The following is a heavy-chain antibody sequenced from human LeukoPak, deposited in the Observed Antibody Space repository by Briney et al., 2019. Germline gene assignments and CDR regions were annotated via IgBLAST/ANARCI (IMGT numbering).Heavy chain of an antibody. Sequence: GASVKVSCKTSGYSFTGYFMHWVRQAPGQGLEWMGWINPNSGDTKYAQRFQGRVTMTRDTSINTAYMELRRLTSDDTAVYYCARVPSMIRGVVSYGMDVWGQGTTVTVSS. D-gene: IGHD3-10*01. CDR3: ARVPSMIRGVVSYGMDV. CDR1: GYSFTGYF. J-gene: IGHJ6*02. V-gene: IGHV1-2*02. CDR2: INPNSGDT.